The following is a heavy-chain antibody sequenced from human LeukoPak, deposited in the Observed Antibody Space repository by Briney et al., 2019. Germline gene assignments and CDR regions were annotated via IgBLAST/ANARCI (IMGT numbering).Heavy chain of an antibody. J-gene: IGHJ6*04. V-gene: IGHV1-69*06. CDR1: GGTFSSYA. D-gene: IGHD3-10*01. CDR3: ARDYYGSGSDYYYGMDV. Sequence: GASVKVSCKASGGTFSSYAICWVRQAPGPGREWMGGIIPIFGTANYAQKFQGRVTITADKSTSTAYMELSSLRSEDTAVYYCARDYYGSGSDYYYGMDVWGKGTTVTVSS. CDR2: IIPIFGTA.